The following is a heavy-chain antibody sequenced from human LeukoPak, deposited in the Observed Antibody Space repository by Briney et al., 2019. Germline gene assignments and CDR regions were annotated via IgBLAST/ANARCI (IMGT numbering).Heavy chain of an antibody. J-gene: IGHJ6*02. CDR3: ARDGGDYLNYYYYYGMDV. CDR1: GGSISSGGYY. Sequence: SETLSLTCTVSGGSISSGGYYWSWIRQHPGKGLEWIGYIYYSGSTYYNPSLKSRVTISVDTSKNQFSLKLSSVTAADTAAYYCARDGGDYLNYYYYYGMDVWGQGTTVTVSS. CDR2: IYYSGST. D-gene: IGHD4-17*01. V-gene: IGHV4-31*03.